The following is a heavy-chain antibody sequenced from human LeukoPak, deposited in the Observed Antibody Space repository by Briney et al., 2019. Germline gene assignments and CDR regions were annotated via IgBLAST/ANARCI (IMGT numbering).Heavy chain of an antibody. D-gene: IGHD1-26*01. CDR2: ISSSSRTV. CDR1: GFTFTSTS. Sequence: PGGSLILSCAVSGFTFTSTSMNWARQAPGKGLEWISYISSSSRTVHYADSVKGRFTISRDNAKNSLYLQMNSLRDEDTAVYYCARARDGSYDYWGQGTLVTVSS. V-gene: IGHV3-48*02. CDR3: ARARDGSYDY. J-gene: IGHJ4*02.